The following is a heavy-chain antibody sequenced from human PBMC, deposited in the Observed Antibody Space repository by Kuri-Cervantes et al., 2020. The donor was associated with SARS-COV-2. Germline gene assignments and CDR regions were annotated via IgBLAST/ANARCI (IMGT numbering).Heavy chain of an antibody. Sequence: GESLKISCAASGFTFSSYGMHWVRQAPGKGLEWVAVISYDGSNKYYADSVKGRFTISRDNSKNTLYLQMNSLRAEDTAVYYCARATGFKIIAVAGTGDYYYGMDVWGQGTKVIVSS. CDR2: ISYDGSNK. CDR3: ARATGFKIIAVAGTGDYYYGMDV. J-gene: IGHJ6*02. CDR1: GFTFSSYG. V-gene: IGHV3-30*03. D-gene: IGHD6-19*01.